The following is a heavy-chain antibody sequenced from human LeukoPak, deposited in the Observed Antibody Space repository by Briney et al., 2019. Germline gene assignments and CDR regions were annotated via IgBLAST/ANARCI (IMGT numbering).Heavy chain of an antibody. V-gene: IGHV4-38-2*02. J-gene: IGHJ5*02. CDR1: GYSISSGYY. CDR3: ARVGIAVAGTWFDP. D-gene: IGHD6-19*01. CDR2: IYHSGST. Sequence: SETLSLTCTVSGYSISSGYYWGWIRQPPGKGLEWIGSIYHSGSTYYNPSLKSRVTISVDTSKNQFSLKLSSVTAADTAVYYCARVGIAVAGTWFDPWGQGTLVTVSS.